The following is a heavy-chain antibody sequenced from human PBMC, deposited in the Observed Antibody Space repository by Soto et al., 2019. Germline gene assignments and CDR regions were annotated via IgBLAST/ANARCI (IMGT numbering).Heavy chain of an antibody. D-gene: IGHD5-12*01. V-gene: IGHV4-31*03. CDR2: IYYSGST. J-gene: IGHJ4*02. CDR3: AREPIN. CDR1: GVSISRVCYY. Sequence: SETMSLTCTVSGVSISRVCYYWSWIRQHPGKGLEWIGYIYYSGSTYYTTSIKRRVTISVVTSMNQFSLKLSSVTDADPAVYYCAREPINWGQGTLVTVSS.